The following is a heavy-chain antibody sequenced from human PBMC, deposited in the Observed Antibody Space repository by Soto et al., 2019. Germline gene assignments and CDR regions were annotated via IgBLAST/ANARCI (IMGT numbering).Heavy chain of an antibody. CDR2: ISSSGSTT. D-gene: IGHD3-10*01. J-gene: IGHJ3*01. Sequence: QPGGSLRLSCAASGFTFYTYEMNWVRQAPGKGLEWVSYISSSGSTTYYADSVKGRFTISRDNAKNSLYLQMNSLRAEDTAIYYCAARSGGGGAFHLWGQGTMVTVS. CDR3: AARSGGGGAFHL. V-gene: IGHV3-48*03. CDR1: GFTFYTYE.